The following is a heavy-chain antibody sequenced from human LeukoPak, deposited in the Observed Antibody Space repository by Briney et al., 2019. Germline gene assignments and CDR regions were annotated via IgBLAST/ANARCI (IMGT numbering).Heavy chain of an antibody. CDR3: ARELGTYDWFDP. J-gene: IGHJ5*02. V-gene: IGHV3-7*01. Sequence: GGSLRLSCAASGFTFSSYWMSWVRQAPGKGLEWVANIKQDGSEKYYVDSVKGRFTISRDSAQSSLYLQMNSLRAEDTAVYYCARELGTYDWFDPWGRGTLVTVSS. CDR2: IKQDGSEK. D-gene: IGHD1-26*01. CDR1: GFTFSSYW.